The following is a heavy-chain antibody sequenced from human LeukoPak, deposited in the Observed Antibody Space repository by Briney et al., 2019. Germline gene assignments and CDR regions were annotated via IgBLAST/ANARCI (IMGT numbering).Heavy chain of an antibody. CDR2: ISSSGSTI. Sequence: GGSLRLSCAASGFTFSSYEMNWVRQAPGKGLEWVSYISSSGSTIYYADSVKGRFTISRDNAKNSLYLQMNSLRAEDTAVYYCARVAPVWFGELSRGYFDYWGQGTLVTVSS. J-gene: IGHJ4*02. V-gene: IGHV3-48*03. CDR3: ARVAPVWFGELSRGYFDY. D-gene: IGHD3-10*01. CDR1: GFTFSSYE.